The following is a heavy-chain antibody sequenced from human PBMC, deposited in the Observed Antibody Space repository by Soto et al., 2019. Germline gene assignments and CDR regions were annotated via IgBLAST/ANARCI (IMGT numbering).Heavy chain of an antibody. J-gene: IGHJ4*02. Sequence: EVQLVESGGGLVKPGWSIRLSCAASGFAFSHAWMSWVRQAPGKGLEWVGRIISKTDGGATHYAAPVKDRFIMSRDDSKNMLYLQMSSLKSEDTAVYYCAAGTGRTDFDYWGQGALVTVSS. V-gene: IGHV3-15*01. CDR1: GFAFSHAW. CDR2: IISKTDGGAT. D-gene: IGHD2-2*01. CDR3: AAGTGRTDFDY.